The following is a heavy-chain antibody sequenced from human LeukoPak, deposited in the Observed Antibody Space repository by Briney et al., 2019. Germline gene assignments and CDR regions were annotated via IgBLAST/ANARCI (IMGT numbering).Heavy chain of an antibody. CDR1: ENTFTNYY. D-gene: IGHD1-26*01. CDR2: INPNGGRT. J-gene: IGHJ4*02. V-gene: IGHV1-46*01. CDR3: ARASYSVGVGDY. Sequence: ASVKVSCKASENTFTNYYMHWVRQAPGQGLEWLGIINPNGGRTAYAQNFLGRVTMTRDTSTTTVYLELSSLRSEDTAVYYCARASYSVGVGDYWGQGTLVTVSS.